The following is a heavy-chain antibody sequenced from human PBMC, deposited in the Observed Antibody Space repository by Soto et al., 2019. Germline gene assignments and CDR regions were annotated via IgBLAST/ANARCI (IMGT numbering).Heavy chain of an antibody. D-gene: IGHD5-12*01. CDR3: ARDGATIPNYYGMDV. CDR1: GGSVTLTSYY. J-gene: IGHJ6*02. Sequence: SETLSLTCSVSGGSVTLTSYYWGWIRQPPGKGLEWIGNVYYSGSTNYNPSLKSRVTISVDTSKNQFSLSLKSVTAADTAVYYCARDGATIPNYYGMDVWGQGTTVTVSS. CDR2: VYYSGST. V-gene: IGHV4-39*02.